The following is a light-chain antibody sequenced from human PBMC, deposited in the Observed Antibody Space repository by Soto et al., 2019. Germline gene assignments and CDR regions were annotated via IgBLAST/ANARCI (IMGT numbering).Light chain of an antibody. V-gene: IGKV3-11*01. J-gene: IGKJ3*01. CDR3: QQRSNWPLS. CDR2: DAS. CDR1: RGIGRY. Sequence: EIVLTQSPDTLSLSPGESATLSCSASRGIGRYLAWFEQKPGQAPRLLIYDASTRATGIPARFSGSRSGTDFTLTISSIELEDFGVYYWQQRSNWPLSFGARTKVEI.